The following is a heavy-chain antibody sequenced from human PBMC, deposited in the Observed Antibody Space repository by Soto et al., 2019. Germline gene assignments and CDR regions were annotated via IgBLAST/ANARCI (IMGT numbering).Heavy chain of an antibody. J-gene: IGHJ4*02. D-gene: IGHD1-7*01. CDR2: IRSKTYNYET. Sequence: EVQLVESGGGLVQPGGSLQLSCAVSGDSSSASAMHWVRQASGKGREWIGLIRSKTYNYETMYAASVSGSCTISRDDSKSTAHLQMNSLKTDDTAVYYCSRPEALTGTTAYWGQGTLVTVSS. V-gene: IGHV3-73*02. CDR1: GDSSSASA. CDR3: SRPEALTGTTAY.